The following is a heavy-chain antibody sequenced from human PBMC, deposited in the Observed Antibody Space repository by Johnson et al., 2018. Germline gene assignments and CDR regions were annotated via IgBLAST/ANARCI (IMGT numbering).Heavy chain of an antibody. D-gene: IGHD3-10*01. CDR2: IKADGSKD. CDR3: ASESPFGHL. V-gene: IGHV3-7*01. J-gene: IGHJ4*02. CDR1: GFTLGSYW. Sequence: VQLVQSGGGLVQPGGSLRLSCATSGFTLGSYWMSWVRQAPGQGPEWVGNIKADGSKDFYVDSVKGRFTLSRDNAKNSLFLQMNSLRPEDTGVYYCASESPFGHLGGQGTLVTGSS.